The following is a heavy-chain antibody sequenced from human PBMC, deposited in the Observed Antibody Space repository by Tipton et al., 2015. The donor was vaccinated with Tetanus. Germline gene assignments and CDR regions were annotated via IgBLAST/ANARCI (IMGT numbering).Heavy chain of an antibody. J-gene: IGHJ4*02. V-gene: IGHV4-39*01. Sequence: TLSLTCTVSGASIRGGTFYWGWIRQPPGKGLEWIGSIYESGDTYYIPSLKSRVTISVDTSTNQFSLNLNSMAAADAGVYYGARQQRGYFTPFDSWGQGKLDTVSS. CDR1: GASIRGGTFY. D-gene: IGHD3-3*01. CDR2: IYESGDT. CDR3: ARQQRGYFTPFDS.